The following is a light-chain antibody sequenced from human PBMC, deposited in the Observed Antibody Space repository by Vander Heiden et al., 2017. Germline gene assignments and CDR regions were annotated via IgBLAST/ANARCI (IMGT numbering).Light chain of an antibody. Sequence: DIQMTQSPSSLSASVGDRVTIACRASQSISSYLYRYQQKPEKAPKLLIYAASSLQSGVPSKFSGSGSGTDFTLTISRLQPEDFATYYCQQSDSTPFTFGHGTKVDIK. CDR3: QQSDSTPFT. V-gene: IGKV1-39*01. CDR2: AAS. J-gene: IGKJ3*01. CDR1: QSISSY.